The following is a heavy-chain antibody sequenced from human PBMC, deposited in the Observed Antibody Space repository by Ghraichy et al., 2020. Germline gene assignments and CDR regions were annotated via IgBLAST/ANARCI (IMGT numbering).Heavy chain of an antibody. Sequence: GGSLRLSCAASGFTFSTYWMHWVRQAPGKGLVWVSRISDDGSSTVYADSVKGRFTISRDNAKNTLYLQMNSLRVEDTAVYYCTRDRPIDYWGQGTLVTVPS. CDR1: GFTFSTYW. V-gene: IGHV3-74*01. CDR3: TRDRPIDY. CDR2: ISDDGSST. J-gene: IGHJ4*02.